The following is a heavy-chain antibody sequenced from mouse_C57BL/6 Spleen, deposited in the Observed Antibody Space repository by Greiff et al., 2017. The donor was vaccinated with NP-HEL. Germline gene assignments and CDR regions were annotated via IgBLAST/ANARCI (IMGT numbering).Heavy chain of an antibody. V-gene: IGHV5-4*01. CDR1: GFTFSSYA. J-gene: IGHJ1*03. CDR2: ISDGGSYT. Sequence: EVHLVESGGGLVKPGGSLKLSCAASGFTFSSYAMSWVRQTPEKRLEWVATISDGGSYTYYPDNVKGRFTISRDNAKNNLDLQMSHLKSEDTAMYYCARDRSGTRYFDVWGTGTTVTVSS. D-gene: IGHD4-1*01. CDR3: ARDRSGTRYFDV.